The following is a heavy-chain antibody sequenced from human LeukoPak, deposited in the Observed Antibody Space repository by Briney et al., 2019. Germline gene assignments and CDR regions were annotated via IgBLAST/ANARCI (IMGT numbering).Heavy chain of an antibody. V-gene: IGHV4-59*01. CDR3: ARGGYCSSTSCLYYFDY. D-gene: IGHD2-2*01. Sequence: SETLSLTCPVTGGSISSYFWSWIRQPPWKGLEWMGYIYYSGSTNYNPSLKSRVTISVDTSKNQFSLKLSSVTAADTAVYYCARGGYCSSTSCLYYFDYWGQGTLVTVSS. CDR2: IYYSGST. CDR1: GGSISSYF. J-gene: IGHJ4*02.